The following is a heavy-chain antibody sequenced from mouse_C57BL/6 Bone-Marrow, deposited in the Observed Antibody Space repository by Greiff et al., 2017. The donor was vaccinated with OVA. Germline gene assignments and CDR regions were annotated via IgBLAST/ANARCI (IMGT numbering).Heavy chain of an antibody. Sequence: VKLMESGAELARPGASVKMSCKASGYTFTSYTIHWVKQRPGKGLEWIGYIDPTNDYTNYNQKFKGKVTLTADKSASTAYMQLSRLTSEDSAVYYCTRGYYFDYWGRGTTLTVSS. J-gene: IGHJ2*01. CDR2: IDPTNDYT. CDR1: GYTFTSYT. CDR3: TRGYYFDY. V-gene: IGHV1-4*01.